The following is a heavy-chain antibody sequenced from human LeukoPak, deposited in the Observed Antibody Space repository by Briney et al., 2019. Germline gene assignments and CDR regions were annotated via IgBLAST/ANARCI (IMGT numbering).Heavy chain of an antibody. CDR2: ISSSSSDI. V-gene: IGHV3-21*04. D-gene: IGHD3-16*01. CDR1: GFTFSSYS. CDR3: AKDDDWGRYKH. J-gene: IGHJ1*01. Sequence: AGGSLRLSCADSGFTFSSYSMNWVRQAPGKGLEWVSSISSSSSDIYYADSVKGRFTISRDNAKNSLFLQMNSLRAEDTAVYYCAKDDDWGRYKHWGQGTLVTVSS.